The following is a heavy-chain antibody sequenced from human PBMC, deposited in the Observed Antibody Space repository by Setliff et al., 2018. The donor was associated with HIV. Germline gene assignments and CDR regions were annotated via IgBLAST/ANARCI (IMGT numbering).Heavy chain of an antibody. CDR3: AKAYSSSDYFDY. CDR2: IWYDGSNK. Sequence: GGSLRLSCAASGFTFSSYGMHWVRQAPGKGLEWVAVIWYDGSNKYYADSVKGRFTISRDNSKNTLYLQMNSLRAEDTAVYYCAKAYSSSDYFDYWGQGTLVTVSS. CDR1: GFTFSSYG. J-gene: IGHJ4*02. V-gene: IGHV3-33*06. D-gene: IGHD6-6*01.